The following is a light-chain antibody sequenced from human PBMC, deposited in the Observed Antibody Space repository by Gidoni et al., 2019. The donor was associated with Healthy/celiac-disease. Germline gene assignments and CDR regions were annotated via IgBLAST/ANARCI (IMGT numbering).Light chain of an antibody. CDR1: QSVSSY. V-gene: IGKV3-11*01. Sequence: EIVLTQSPATLSLSPGERATLSCRASQSVSSYLAWYQQKPGQAPRLLIYDASSGSGTDFTLTISSLEPEDFAVYYCQQRSNWPSRLTFXPXTKVDIK. CDR2: DAS. J-gene: IGKJ3*01. CDR3: QQRSNWPSRLT.